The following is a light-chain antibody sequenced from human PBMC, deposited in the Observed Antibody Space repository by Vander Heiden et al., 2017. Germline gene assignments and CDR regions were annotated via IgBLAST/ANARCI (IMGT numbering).Light chain of an antibody. CDR1: QTVPANY. V-gene: IGKV3-20*01. Sequence: IVLTQSPGTLPLSPGGRATLSCRASQTVPANYLAWYQQKPGQAPRLLIYITARRATGTPDRFSGSGSGTDFTLTISRREPEDSAVYYCQQSSRSPPINFGQGTRLEIK. CDR2: ITA. J-gene: IGKJ5*01. CDR3: QQSSRSPPIN.